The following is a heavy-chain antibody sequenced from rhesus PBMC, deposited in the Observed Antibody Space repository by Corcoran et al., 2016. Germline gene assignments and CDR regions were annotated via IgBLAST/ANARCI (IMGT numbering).Heavy chain of an antibody. CDR3: AREQNWYFDL. CDR1: GYSISSGYY. J-gene: IGHJ2*01. V-gene: IGHV4-99*02. CDR2: IGGSSGSI. Sequence: QVQLQESGPGLVKPSETLSLTCAVSGYSISSGYYWGWIRQSPGKGLEYIGDIGGSSGSIYYTPSLKIRVTISKDMSRTQFSLKFNSMTAADTAVYYCAREQNWYFDLWGPGTPITISS.